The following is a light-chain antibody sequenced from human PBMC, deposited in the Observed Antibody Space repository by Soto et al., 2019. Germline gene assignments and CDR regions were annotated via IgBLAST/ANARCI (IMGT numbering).Light chain of an antibody. J-gene: IGKJ4*01. V-gene: IGKV2-28*01. CDR1: QSLLSTNGYNY. Sequence: DVVLTQSPLSLPVTPGEPASISCRPSQSLLSTNGYNYLNWYVQRPGQSPQLLIYLASNRASGVPDMFSGSCSGSDFTLKISRVEAEDVVIEYCMQGLTSPLTFGGGTKVEIK. CDR2: LAS. CDR3: MQGLTSPLT.